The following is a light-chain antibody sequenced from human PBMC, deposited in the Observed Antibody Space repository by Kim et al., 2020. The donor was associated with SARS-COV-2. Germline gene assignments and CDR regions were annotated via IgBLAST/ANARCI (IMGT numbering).Light chain of an antibody. J-gene: IGKJ4*01. CDR2: DAS. Sequence: EIVLTQSPATLSLSPGERATLSCRASQSISSNLAWYQQKPGQAPRLLIYDASNRATGIPARFSGYGSGADFTLTISSLEPEDFAVYHCQQRSKWPLTFGGGTKVEI. V-gene: IGKV3-11*01. CDR3: QQRSKWPLT. CDR1: QSISSN.